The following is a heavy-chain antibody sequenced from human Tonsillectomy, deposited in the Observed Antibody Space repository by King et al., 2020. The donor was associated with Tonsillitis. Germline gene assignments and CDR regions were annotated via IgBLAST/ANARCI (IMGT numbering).Heavy chain of an antibody. J-gene: IGHJ2*01. CDR3: AAAWRYFDL. V-gene: IGHV3-11*06. CDR1: GFTFSDYY. D-gene: IGHD3-3*01. CDR2: ISSSSSYT. Sequence: VQLVESGGGLVKPGGSLRLSCAASGFTFSDYYMSWIRQAPGKGLEWVSYISSSSSYTNYAESVKGRFTISRDNAKNSLYLQMNSLRDEDTAVYYCAAAWRYFDLWGRGTLVTVSS.